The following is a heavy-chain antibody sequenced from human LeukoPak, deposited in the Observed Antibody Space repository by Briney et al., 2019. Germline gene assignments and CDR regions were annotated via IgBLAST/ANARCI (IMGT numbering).Heavy chain of an antibody. Sequence: ASVKVSCKASGYTFTSYDINWVRQATGQGLEWMGWMNPNSGNTGYAQKFQGRVTITADKSTSTAYMELSSLRSEDTAVYYCARGGSGSYLDYWGQGTLVTVSS. CDR1: GYTFTSYD. CDR3: ARGGSGSYLDY. V-gene: IGHV1-8*01. J-gene: IGHJ4*02. CDR2: MNPNSGNT. D-gene: IGHD3-10*01.